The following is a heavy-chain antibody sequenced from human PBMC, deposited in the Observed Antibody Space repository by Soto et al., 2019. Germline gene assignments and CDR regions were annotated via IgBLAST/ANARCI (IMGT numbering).Heavy chain of an antibody. V-gene: IGHV3-23*01. CDR1: GFTFSDYA. D-gene: IGHD3-3*01. CDR3: AREDLGFLEWSFIPEGLDV. J-gene: IGHJ6*02. CDR2: IGSDHRP. Sequence: EVQLLESGGDLVQPGGSLRLSCAASGFTFSDYAMTWVRQAPGKGLEWLATIGSDHRPYYSGSVKGRFTISRDNSQRTLSLQMRSLRPEDTALYYCAREDLGFLEWSFIPEGLDVWGQGTTVSVSS.